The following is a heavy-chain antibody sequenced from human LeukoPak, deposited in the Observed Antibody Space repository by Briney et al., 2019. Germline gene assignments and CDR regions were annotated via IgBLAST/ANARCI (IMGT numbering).Heavy chain of an antibody. V-gene: IGHV3-33*01. Sequence: GGSLRLSCAASGFTFSSYGMHWVRQAPGKGLERVAVIWYDGSNKYYADSVKGRLTISRDNSKNTLYLQMNSLRAEDTAVYYCARDLLGRATREYYFDYWGQGTLVTVSS. CDR2: IWYDGSNK. J-gene: IGHJ4*02. CDR1: GFTFSSYG. D-gene: IGHD1-26*01. CDR3: ARDLLGRATREYYFDY.